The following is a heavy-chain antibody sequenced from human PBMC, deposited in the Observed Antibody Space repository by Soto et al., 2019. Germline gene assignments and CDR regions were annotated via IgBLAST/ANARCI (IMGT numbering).Heavy chain of an antibody. D-gene: IGHD4-17*01. CDR1: GGSISSTNYY. CDR3: ARLTLDYGDYVSWFDP. Sequence: SETLSLTCTVSGGSISSTNYYWGGIRQPPGKGLEWIGSIYYSGSTFYNPSLKSRVTISVDTSKNQFSLKLSSVTAADTAVYYCARLTLDYGDYVSWFDPWGQGTLVTVSS. V-gene: IGHV4-39*07. J-gene: IGHJ5*02. CDR2: IYYSGST.